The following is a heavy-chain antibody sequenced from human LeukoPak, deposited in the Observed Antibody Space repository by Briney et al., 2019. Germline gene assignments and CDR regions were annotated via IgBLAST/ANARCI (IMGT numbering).Heavy chain of an antibody. CDR3: ARDGISSGSYAYYFDY. V-gene: IGHV3-21*01. D-gene: IGHD1-26*01. J-gene: IGHJ4*02. Sequence: GGSLRLSCAASGFTFSSYSMNWVRQAPGKGLEWVSSISSSSSYIYYADSVKGRFTISRDNAKNSLYLQMNSLRAEDTAVYYCARDGISSGSYAYYFDYWGQGTLVTVSS. CDR1: GFTFSSYS. CDR2: ISSSSSYI.